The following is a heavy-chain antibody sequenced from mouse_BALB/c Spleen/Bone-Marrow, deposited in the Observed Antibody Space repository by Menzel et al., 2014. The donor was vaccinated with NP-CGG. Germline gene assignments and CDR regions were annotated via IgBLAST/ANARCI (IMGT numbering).Heavy chain of an antibody. J-gene: IGHJ3*01. D-gene: IGHD2-4*01. CDR2: IWGVGTT. CDR1: GFSLTDYG. V-gene: IGHV2-6-5*01. CDR3: AKIYYDFDGFAH. Sequence: VMLVESGPGLVAPSQSLSITCTVSGFSLTDYGVSWIRQPPGKGLEWLGVIWGVGTTYYNSALKSRLSISKDNSKSQVFLKMNSLQTDDTAIYCCAKIYYDFDGFAHWGQGTLVTVSA.